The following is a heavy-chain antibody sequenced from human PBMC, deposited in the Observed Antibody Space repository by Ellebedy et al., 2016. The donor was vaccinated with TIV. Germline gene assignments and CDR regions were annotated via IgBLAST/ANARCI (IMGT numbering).Heavy chain of an antibody. CDR1: GFTVSSNY. D-gene: IGHD3-9*01. Sequence: PGGSLRLSCAVSGFTVSSNYMSWVRQAPGKGLEWVSIIYSGGSTYYADSVKGRFTISRDNSKNTLYLQINSLRAEDTAVYYCARDSRSLGSNTGYYNEDYFYYGMDVWGQGTTVTVSS. CDR3: ARDSRSLGSNTGYYNEDYFYYGMDV. CDR2: IYSGGST. J-gene: IGHJ6*02. V-gene: IGHV3-66*01.